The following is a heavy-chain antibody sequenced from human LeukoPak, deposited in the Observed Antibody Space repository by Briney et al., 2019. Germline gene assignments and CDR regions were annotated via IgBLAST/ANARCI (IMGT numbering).Heavy chain of an antibody. Sequence: PGGSLRLSCAASGFTFSSYSMNWVRQAPGKGLEWVSYISSSSSNIYYADSVKGRFTISRDNAKNSLYLQMNSLRAEDTAVYYCARVFPYDYVWGSPDYWGQGTLVTVSS. CDR3: ARVFPYDYVWGSPDY. CDR2: ISSSSSNI. D-gene: IGHD3-16*01. CDR1: GFTFSSYS. V-gene: IGHV3-48*04. J-gene: IGHJ4*02.